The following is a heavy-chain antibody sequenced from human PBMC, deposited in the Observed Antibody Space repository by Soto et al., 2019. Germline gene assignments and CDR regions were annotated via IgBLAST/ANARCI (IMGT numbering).Heavy chain of an antibody. V-gene: IGHV1-18*01. Sequence: QAHLVQSGAEVKKPGASVKVSCKASGYTFSSYGISWVRQAPRQGFEGMGWINPYTGNTNYAQKFQGRVTMTTDTSTSTAYMDLRSLTSDDTAVYYCARVWFGELSSDCWGQGTLVTVSS. CDR1: GYTFSSYG. J-gene: IGHJ4*02. CDR3: ARVWFGELSSDC. CDR2: INPYTGNT. D-gene: IGHD3-10*01.